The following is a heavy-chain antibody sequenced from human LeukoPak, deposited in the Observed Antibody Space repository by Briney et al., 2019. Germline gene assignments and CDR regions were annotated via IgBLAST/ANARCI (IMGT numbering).Heavy chain of an antibody. CDR1: GFTFSSYG. CDR2: ISSSSSTI. Sequence: PGGSLRLSCAASGFTFSSYGMHWVRQAPGEGLEWVSYISSSSSTIYYADSVKGRFTIFRDNAKNSLYLQMNSLRAEDTAVYYCARAYVWGTERAFDIWGQGTMVTVSS. D-gene: IGHD3-16*01. V-gene: IGHV3-48*01. J-gene: IGHJ3*02. CDR3: ARAYVWGTERAFDI.